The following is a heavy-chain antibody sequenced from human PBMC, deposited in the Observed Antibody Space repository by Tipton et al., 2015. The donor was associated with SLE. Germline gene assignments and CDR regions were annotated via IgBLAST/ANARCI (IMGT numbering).Heavy chain of an antibody. CDR2: IYRTGST. D-gene: IGHD2-15*01. V-gene: IGHV4-4*02. CDR1: GDSISSDNW. J-gene: IGHJ5*02. Sequence: GLVKPSETLSLTCAVSGDSISSDNWWVWVRQPPGKGLEGIGEIYRTGSTNYNPSLKSRLTISVDNSKNQFSLRLTSVTAADTAVYYCAKLVVNWFDPWGQGTPVTVSS. CDR3: AKLVVNWFDP.